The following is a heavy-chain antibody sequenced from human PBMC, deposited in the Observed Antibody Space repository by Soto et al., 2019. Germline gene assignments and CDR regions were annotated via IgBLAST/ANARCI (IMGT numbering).Heavy chain of an antibody. J-gene: IGHJ6*03. CDR2: INPNGGVT. V-gene: IGHV1-2*04. Sequence: QVQLVQSGAEVRKPGASVTVSCRSSGDSFNDYYIHWVRQAPGQGFEWMGWINPNGGVTKYAQKFQSWVSMTRDTSIRTVYMQLSRLTSDDTAVYYRARESGGATATVDYYYFDMDVWGTGTTVTVS. CDR1: GDSFNDYY. CDR3: ARESGGATATVDYYYFDMDV. D-gene: IGHD5-12*01.